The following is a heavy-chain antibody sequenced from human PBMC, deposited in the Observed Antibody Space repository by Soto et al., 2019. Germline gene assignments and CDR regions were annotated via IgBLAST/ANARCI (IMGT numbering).Heavy chain of an antibody. V-gene: IGHV4-59*08. CDR2: IYYSGST. J-gene: IGHJ4*02. CDR1: GGSINNHY. Sequence: SETLSLTCTVSGGSINNHYWSWIRQPPAKGLEWIGYIYYSGSTNYNPSLKSRVTISVDTSKNQFSLKLSSVTAADTAVYYCAGAYYDFWSGNIVDYWGQGTLVTVSS. D-gene: IGHD3-3*01. CDR3: AGAYYDFWSGNIVDY.